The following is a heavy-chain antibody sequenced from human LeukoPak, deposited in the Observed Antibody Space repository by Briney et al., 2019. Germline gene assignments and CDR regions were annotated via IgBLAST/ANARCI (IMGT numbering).Heavy chain of an antibody. CDR2: INPNSGGT. V-gene: IGHV1-2*02. Sequence: GASVKVSCKASGYTFTRYYMHWVRQAPGQGREWMGWINPNSGGTNYAQKFQRRVTMTRDTSISTANIELSKLRSDDTAVYYCAREGGLTERYWGQGTLVTVSS. CDR3: AREGGLTERY. CDR1: GYTFTRYY. D-gene: IGHD1-20*01. J-gene: IGHJ4*02.